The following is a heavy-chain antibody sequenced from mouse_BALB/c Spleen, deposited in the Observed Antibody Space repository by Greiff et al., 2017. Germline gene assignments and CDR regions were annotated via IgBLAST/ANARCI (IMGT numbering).Heavy chain of an antibody. Sequence: EVMLVESGGGLVKPGGSLKLSCAASGFTFSSYAMSWVRQTPEKRLEWVASISSGGSTYYPDSVKGRFTISRDNARNILYLQMSSLRSEDTAMYYFARGGDTTATDYWGQGTTLTVSS. J-gene: IGHJ2*01. CDR1: GFTFSSYA. CDR3: ARGGDTTATDY. V-gene: IGHV5-6-5*01. D-gene: IGHD1-2*01. CDR2: ISSGGST.